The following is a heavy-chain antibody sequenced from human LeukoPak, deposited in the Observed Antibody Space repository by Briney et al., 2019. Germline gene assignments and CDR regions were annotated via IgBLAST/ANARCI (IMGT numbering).Heavy chain of an antibody. CDR1: GFTFSSYG. V-gene: IGHV3-30*02. J-gene: IGHJ6*03. Sequence: GGSLRLSCAASGFTFSSYGMHWVRQAPGKGLEWVACIRYDGSNKYYADSVKGRFTISRDSSKNTLYLQMNSLRAEDTAVYYCAKDASWFGELFQGYMDVWGKGTTVTVSS. D-gene: IGHD3-10*01. CDR2: IRYDGSNK. CDR3: AKDASWFGELFQGYMDV.